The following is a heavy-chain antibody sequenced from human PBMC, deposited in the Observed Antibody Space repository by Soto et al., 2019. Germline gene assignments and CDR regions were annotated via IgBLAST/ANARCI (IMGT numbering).Heavy chain of an antibody. D-gene: IGHD3-22*01. Sequence: VQLLESGGGLVQPGGSLRLSCAASGFTFSSYAMSWVRQAPGKGLEWVSAISGSGGSTYYADSVKGRFTISRDNSKNTLYLQMNSLRAEDTAVYYCAKDQSGNYYDSSGYYAGWFDPWGQGTLVTVSS. CDR2: ISGSGGST. CDR1: GFTFSSYA. CDR3: AKDQSGNYYDSSGYYAGWFDP. V-gene: IGHV3-23*01. J-gene: IGHJ5*02.